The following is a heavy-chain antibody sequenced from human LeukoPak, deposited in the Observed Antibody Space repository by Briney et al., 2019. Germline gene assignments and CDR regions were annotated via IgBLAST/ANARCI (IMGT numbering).Heavy chain of an antibody. Sequence: SETLSLICTVSGYSISIDYYWGWIRQPPGKGLEWIGSIHQIGSTYYNPSLKSRVSILMDKSKNQFSLRLNSVTAADTAVYYCARGGTGYYDSSYYYPYWGQGTLVTVSS. V-gene: IGHV4-38-2*02. D-gene: IGHD3-22*01. CDR3: ARGGTGYYDSSYYYPY. J-gene: IGHJ4*02. CDR1: GYSISIDYY. CDR2: IHQIGST.